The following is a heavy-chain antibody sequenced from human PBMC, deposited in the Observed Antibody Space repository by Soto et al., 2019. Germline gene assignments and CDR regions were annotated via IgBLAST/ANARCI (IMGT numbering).Heavy chain of an antibody. Sequence: GGSLRLSCAASGFTFSSYAMHCFRQAPGKGLEWVAVISYDGSNKYYADSVKGRFTISRDNSKNTLYLQMNSLRAEDTAVYYCARAFYDSSGYSNFDYWGQGTLVTVSS. CDR3: ARAFYDSSGYSNFDY. V-gene: IGHV3-30-3*01. CDR2: ISYDGSNK. J-gene: IGHJ4*02. CDR1: GFTFSSYA. D-gene: IGHD3-22*01.